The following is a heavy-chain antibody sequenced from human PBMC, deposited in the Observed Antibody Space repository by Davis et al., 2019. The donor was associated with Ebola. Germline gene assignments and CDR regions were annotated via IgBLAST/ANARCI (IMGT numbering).Heavy chain of an antibody. CDR2: IDPSDSYT. CDR1: GYSFTSYW. Sequence: KVSCKGSGYSFTSYWISWVRQMHGKGLEWMGRIDPSDSYTNYSPSFQGQVTISADKSISTAYLQWSSLKASDSAMYYCVRQESYYGSVDFWGQGTLVTVSS. CDR3: VRQESYYGSVDF. D-gene: IGHD3-10*01. V-gene: IGHV5-10-1*04. J-gene: IGHJ4*02.